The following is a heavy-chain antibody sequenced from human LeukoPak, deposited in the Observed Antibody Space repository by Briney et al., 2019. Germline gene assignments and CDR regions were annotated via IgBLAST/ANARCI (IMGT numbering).Heavy chain of an antibody. D-gene: IGHD1-14*01. J-gene: IGHJ6*02. V-gene: IGHV3-30-3*01. Sequence: PGGSLRLSCAAPGFTFSTFDMHWVRQAPGKGLEWVAVISDDGSNKYYADSVKGRFTISRDNSKNTLYLQMNSLRAEDTAVYYCARGGIMDVWGQGTTVTVSS. CDR1: GFTFSTFD. CDR2: ISDDGSNK. CDR3: ARGGIMDV.